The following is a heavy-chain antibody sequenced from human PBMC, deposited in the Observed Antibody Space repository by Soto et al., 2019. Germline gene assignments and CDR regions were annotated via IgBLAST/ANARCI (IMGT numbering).Heavy chain of an antibody. CDR3: ARGVTTVTPFAY. J-gene: IGHJ4*02. CDR1: GGSISSGGYS. CDR2: IYHSGST. V-gene: IGHV4-30-2*01. D-gene: IGHD4-17*01. Sequence: QLQLQESGSGLVKPSQTLSLTCAVSGGSISSGGYSCNWIRQPPGKGLEWIGYIYHSGSTYYNPLLKRRPTISVDRSTNQCSLKLSSVTAADTAVYYCARGVTTVTPFAYWGQGTLVTVSS.